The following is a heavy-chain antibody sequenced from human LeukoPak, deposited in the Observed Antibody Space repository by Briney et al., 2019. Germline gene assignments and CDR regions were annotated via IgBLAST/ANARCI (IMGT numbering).Heavy chain of an antibody. D-gene: IGHD2-2*01. Sequence: NTSETLSLTCAVYGGSFSGYYWSWIRQPPVKELEWIGEINHSGSTNYNPSLKSRVTISVDTSKNQFSLKLSSVTAADTAVYYCARGRKTLVVVPAAPKPYYFDYWGQGTLVTVSS. CDR2: INHSGST. CDR1: GGSFSGYY. J-gene: IGHJ4*02. V-gene: IGHV4-34*01. CDR3: ARGRKTLVVVPAAPKPYYFDY.